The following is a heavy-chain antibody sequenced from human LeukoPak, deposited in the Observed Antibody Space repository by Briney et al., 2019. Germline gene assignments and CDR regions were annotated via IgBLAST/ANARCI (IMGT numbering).Heavy chain of an antibody. Sequence: GGSLRLSCAASGFTFSIYAMHWVRQAPGKGLEWVAVISYDGSNKYYADSVKGRFTISRDNSKNTLYLQMNSLRAEDTAVYYCERDRDYYGSGSHYDAFDIWGQGTMVTVSS. D-gene: IGHD3-10*01. CDR3: ERDRDYYGSGSHYDAFDI. CDR2: ISYDGSNK. J-gene: IGHJ3*02. V-gene: IGHV3-30*04. CDR1: GFTFSIYA.